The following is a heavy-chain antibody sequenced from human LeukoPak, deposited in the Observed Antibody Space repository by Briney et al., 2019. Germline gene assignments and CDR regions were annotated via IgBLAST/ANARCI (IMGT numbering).Heavy chain of an antibody. CDR3: AKTVAGYWYFDL. D-gene: IGHD6-19*01. V-gene: IGHV4-59*08. Sequence: SETQSLTCTVSGGSISHYFWSWIRQPPGKALEWIGYIYYSGSTNYNPSLKSRVTISVDPSKNQFSLKLNSVTAADTAVYYCAKTVAGYWYFDLWGRGTLVTVSS. J-gene: IGHJ2*01. CDR2: IYYSGST. CDR1: GGSISHYF.